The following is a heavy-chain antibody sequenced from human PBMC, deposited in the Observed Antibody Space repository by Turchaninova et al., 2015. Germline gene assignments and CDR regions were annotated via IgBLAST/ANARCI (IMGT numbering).Heavy chain of an antibody. CDR3: VRADLDTAMITFDY. V-gene: IGHV4-39*07. CDR2: IYYSGRT. CDR1: GGCVSSSNYY. J-gene: IGHJ4*02. Sequence: QLQLQESGPGLVKPSESLSLTCTVSGGCVSSSNYYWGWIRQPTGKGLGYIASIYYSGRTYYNPSRRGRVTMSVDTSKNQFSLKLASVTAADTAVYYCVRADLDTAMITFDYWGQGTLLTVSS. D-gene: IGHD5-18*01.